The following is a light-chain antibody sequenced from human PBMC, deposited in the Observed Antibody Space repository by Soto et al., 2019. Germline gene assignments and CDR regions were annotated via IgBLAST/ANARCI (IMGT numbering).Light chain of an antibody. CDR2: EVS. J-gene: IGLJ1*01. CDR3: NAFTTTSTYV. Sequence: QSALTQPASVSGSPGQSITISCTGTSSDVGAYNRVSWYQQYPGQAPKVIIYEVSNRPSGVSYRFSCSKSGNTASLTISGLQAEDEADYYCNAFTTTSTYVFGTGTKLTVL. CDR1: SSDVGAYNR. V-gene: IGLV2-14*01.